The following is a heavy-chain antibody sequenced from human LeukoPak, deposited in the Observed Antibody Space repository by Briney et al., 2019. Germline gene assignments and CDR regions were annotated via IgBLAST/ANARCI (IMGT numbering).Heavy chain of an antibody. CDR1: GFTFSSYA. Sequence: GGSLRLSCAASGFTFSSYAMSWVRQAPGKGLEWVSGISGSDGSTNYADSVKGRFTISRENSKNTLYLQMNSLRAEDKAVYYCAKDSAKKYDDYWGQGTLVTVSS. D-gene: IGHD2/OR15-2a*01. CDR2: ISGSDGST. CDR3: AKDSAKKYDDY. J-gene: IGHJ4*02. V-gene: IGHV3-23*01.